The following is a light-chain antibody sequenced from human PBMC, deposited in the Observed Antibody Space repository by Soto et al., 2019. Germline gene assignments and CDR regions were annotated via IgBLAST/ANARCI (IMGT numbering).Light chain of an antibody. V-gene: IGKV3-15*01. Sequence: EIVMTQSPATLSVSPGERATLSCRASQSVSSNLAWYQQKPGQAPRLLIYGASTSATGIPARFSGSGSGTEFTLTISRLQSEDFAVYYCQQYNNWPLTFGGGTKVEIK. CDR2: GAS. CDR1: QSVSSN. CDR3: QQYNNWPLT. J-gene: IGKJ4*01.